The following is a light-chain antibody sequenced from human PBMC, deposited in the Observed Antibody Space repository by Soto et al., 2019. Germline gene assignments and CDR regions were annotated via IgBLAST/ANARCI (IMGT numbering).Light chain of an antibody. CDR1: QSVLFSSNKKNH. V-gene: IGKV4-1*01. Sequence: DIVMTQSPDSLAVSLGERATINCKSSQSVLFSSNKKNHLAWYQQKPGQPPKLLIYWASTRESGVPDRFSGSGSGTDFTLTISSLQDEDVAIYYCQQYYSTPPTFGHGTKVEIK. CDR2: WAS. CDR3: QQYYSTPPT. J-gene: IGKJ1*01.